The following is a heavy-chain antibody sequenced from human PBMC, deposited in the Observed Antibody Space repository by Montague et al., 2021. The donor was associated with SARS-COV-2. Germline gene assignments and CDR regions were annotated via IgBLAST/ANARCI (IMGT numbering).Heavy chain of an antibody. CDR3: ASRVACLDYFDP. V-gene: IGHV4-38-2*02. J-gene: IGHJ5*02. CDR2: IYHSGNT. D-gene: IGHD4-11*01. CDR1: GRSISTDHY. Sequence: SETLSLTCTVSGRSISTDHYWGWIRQPPGKGLEWIGSIYHSGNTYYNPSLKSRLTISIDTSKNQFSLKLTSLTAADTAVYYCASRVACLDYFDPWGQGTLVTVSS.